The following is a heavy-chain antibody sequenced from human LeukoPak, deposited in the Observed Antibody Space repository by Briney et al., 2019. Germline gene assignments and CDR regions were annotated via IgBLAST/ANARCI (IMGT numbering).Heavy chain of an antibody. D-gene: IGHD5-24*01. CDR1: WDSVSSNSAP. CDR2: TYYRSKWYN. CDR3: ARDEGLHSPGYFDY. V-gene: IGHV6-1*01. J-gene: IGHJ4*02. Sequence: SQTLSLTCAISWDSVSSNSAPWNWTRQSPSRGLEWLGRTYYRSKWYNDYAVSVKSRITINPDTSKNQFSLQLNSVAPDDTAVYYCARDEGLHSPGYFDYWGQGTLVTVSS.